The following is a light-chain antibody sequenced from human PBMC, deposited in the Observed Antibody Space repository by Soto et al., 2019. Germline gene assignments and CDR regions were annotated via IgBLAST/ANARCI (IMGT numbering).Light chain of an antibody. V-gene: IGKV3-11*01. J-gene: IGKJ3*01. CDR2: DAS. Sequence: EIVLTQSPAPLSLSPGERATLSCRASQDVSRYLAWYQQKPGQSPRLLIYDASNRATGIPARFSGSVSGTDFTLTISSLEPEDFAVYYCQQRSNWLFGPGTKVDIK. CDR1: QDVSRY. CDR3: QQRSNWL.